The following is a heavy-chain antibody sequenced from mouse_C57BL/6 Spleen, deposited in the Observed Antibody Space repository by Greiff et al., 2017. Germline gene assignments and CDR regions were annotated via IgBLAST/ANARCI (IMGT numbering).Heavy chain of an antibody. J-gene: IGHJ4*01. Sequence: EVKLQQSGPELVKPGASVKISCKASGYTFPDYYLNWVKQSHGKSLEWIGDINPNNGGTSYNQKFKGKATLTVDKSSSTAYMELRSLTSEDSAVYYCARRLRAGAMDYWGQGTSVTVSS. CDR1: GYTFPDYY. D-gene: IGHD1-1*01. CDR3: ARRLRAGAMDY. V-gene: IGHV1-26*01. CDR2: INPNNGGT.